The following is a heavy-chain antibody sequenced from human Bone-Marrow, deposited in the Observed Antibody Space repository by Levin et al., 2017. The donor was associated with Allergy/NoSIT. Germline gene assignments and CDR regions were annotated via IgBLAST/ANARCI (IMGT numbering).Heavy chain of an antibody. CDR3: THSRPPLRTRHFDY. J-gene: IGHJ4*02. D-gene: IGHD4-17*01. Sequence: SGPTLVKPTQTLTLTCSYSGFSLSSPGVGVGWVRQSPGKALEWLALIYWDEDKRYSPSLRSRLSITMDTSKNQVFLRMTNMDPVDTATYYCTHSRPPLRTRHFDYWGQGALVNVSS. V-gene: IGHV2-5*02. CDR2: IYWDEDK. CDR1: GFSLSSPGVG.